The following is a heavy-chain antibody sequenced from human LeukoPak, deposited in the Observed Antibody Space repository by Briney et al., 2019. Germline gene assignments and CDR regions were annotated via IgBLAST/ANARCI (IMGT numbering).Heavy chain of an antibody. CDR2: ISYDGSNK. J-gene: IGHJ3*02. CDR1: GFTFSSYG. D-gene: IGHD2-2*01. CDR3: ANEFGGLLGGRKVVPAADDAFDI. V-gene: IGHV3-30*18. Sequence: GGSLRLSCAASGFTFSSYGMHWVRQAPGKGLEWVAVISYDGSNKYYADSVKGRFTISRDNSKNTLYLQMNSLRAEDTAVYYCANEFGGLLGGRKVVPAADDAFDIWGQGTMVTVSS.